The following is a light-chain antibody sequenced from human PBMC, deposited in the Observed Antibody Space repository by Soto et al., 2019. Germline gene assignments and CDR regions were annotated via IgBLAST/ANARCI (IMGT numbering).Light chain of an antibody. J-gene: IGKJ1*01. CDR1: QSISSW. Sequence: DIQMTQSPSTLSASVGDRVTITCRASQSISSWLAWYQQKPGKAPKLLIYDASSLQSGVPSRFSGSGSGTDFTLTISSLQPEDFATYYCQQSYSTPPRTFGQGTMVDI. CDR3: QQSYSTPPRT. V-gene: IGKV1-39*01. CDR2: DAS.